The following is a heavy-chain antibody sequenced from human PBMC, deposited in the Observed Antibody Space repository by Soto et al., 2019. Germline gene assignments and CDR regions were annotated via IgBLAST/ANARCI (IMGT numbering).Heavy chain of an antibody. D-gene: IGHD3-10*01. V-gene: IGHV2-5*02. J-gene: IGHJ5*02. Sequence: QITLKQSGPTLVKPTQTLTLTCTFSGFSLSRSGVGVGWIRQPPGKALEWLALIYWDDDKRYSPALESRLTITKDTSKNQVVLTMTNMDPADTGTYYCAHMSYGSRSYYNDFATAHWFDPWGQGTLVTVSS. CDR3: AHMSYGSRSYYNDFATAHWFDP. CDR1: GFSLSRSGVG. CDR2: IYWDDDK.